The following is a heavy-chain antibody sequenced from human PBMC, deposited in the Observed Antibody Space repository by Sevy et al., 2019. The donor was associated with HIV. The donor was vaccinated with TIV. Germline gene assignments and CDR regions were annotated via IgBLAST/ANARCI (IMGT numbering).Heavy chain of an antibody. CDR3: AKDFYDSSGYYPMEAFDI. V-gene: IGHV3-23*01. Sequence: GGSLRLSCAASGFTFTTYAMGWVRQAPGKGLKWVSTLSGSGASTYYADSVKGRFTISRDNSKNTLFLQMDSLRAEDTDVYYCAKDFYDSSGYYPMEAFDIWGQGTMVTVSS. CDR1: GFTFTTYA. CDR2: LSGSGAST. J-gene: IGHJ3*02. D-gene: IGHD3-22*01.